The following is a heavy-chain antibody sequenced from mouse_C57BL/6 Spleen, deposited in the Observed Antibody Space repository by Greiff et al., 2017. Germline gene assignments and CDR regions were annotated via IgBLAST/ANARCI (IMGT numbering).Heavy chain of an antibody. D-gene: IGHD2-1*01. CDR1: GYTFTSYG. Sequence: QVHVKQSGAELARPGASVKLSCKASGYTFTSYGISWVKQRTGQGLEWIGEIYPRSGNTYYNEKFKGKATLTADKSSSTAYMELRSLTSEDSAVYFCARSELWYLDYWGQGTTLTVSS. CDR2: IYPRSGNT. CDR3: ARSELWYLDY. J-gene: IGHJ2*01. V-gene: IGHV1-81*01.